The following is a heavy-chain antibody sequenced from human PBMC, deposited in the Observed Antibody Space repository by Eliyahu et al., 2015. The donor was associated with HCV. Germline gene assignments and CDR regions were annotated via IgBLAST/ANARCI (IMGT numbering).Heavy chain of an antibody. CDR1: GFTFSSYG. Sequence: QVQLVESGGGVVQPGRSLRXSCAASGFTFSSYGMHWVRQAPGKGLEWVAVISYDGSNKYYADSVKGRFTISRDNSKNTLYLQMNSLRAEDTAVYYCAKGRHSADLNYWGQGTLVTVSS. CDR3: AKGRHSADLNY. D-gene: IGHD2-21*01. J-gene: IGHJ4*02. V-gene: IGHV3-30*18. CDR2: ISYDGSNK.